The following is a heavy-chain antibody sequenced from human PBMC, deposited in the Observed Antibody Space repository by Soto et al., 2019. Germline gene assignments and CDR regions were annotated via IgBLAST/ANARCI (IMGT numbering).Heavy chain of an antibody. CDR2: IDPSDSYT. D-gene: IGHD1-1*01. J-gene: IGHJ4*02. CDR3: ERLGYGYYFDY. CDR1: GYRFTNSW. Sequence: GESLKISCKGSGYRFTNSWITWVRQMPGKGLEWMGRIDPSDSYTNYSPSFQGHVTISVDKSISTAYLQWSSLKASDTAIYYCERLGYGYYFDYWGQGTQVTVSS. V-gene: IGHV5-10-1*01.